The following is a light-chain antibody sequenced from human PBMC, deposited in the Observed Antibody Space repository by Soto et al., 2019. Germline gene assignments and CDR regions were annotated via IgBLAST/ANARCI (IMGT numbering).Light chain of an antibody. CDR2: EVS. Sequence: QSALTQPPSLSGSPGQSITISCTGTSSDVGGYTSVSWYQQHPGKAPKLVIYEVSNRPSGVSNRFSGSKSGNTASLTISGLQAEDEADYYCSSYTSSSTYVFGTGTKVTVL. CDR3: SSYTSSSTYV. J-gene: IGLJ1*01. CDR1: SSDVGGYTS. V-gene: IGLV2-14*01.